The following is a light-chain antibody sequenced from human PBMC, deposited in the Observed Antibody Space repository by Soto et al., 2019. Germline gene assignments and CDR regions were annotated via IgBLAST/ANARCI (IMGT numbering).Light chain of an antibody. CDR1: QTVRNNY. CDR3: QQYNNWPPIT. CDR2: DAS. V-gene: IGKV3D-20*02. Sequence: EFVFTQSRRTLSFSPPEGGGLXWRASQTVRNNYLAWYQQKPGQAPRLLIYDASSRATGIPDRFSGGGSGTEFTLSISSLQSEDSAVYYCQQYNNWPPITFGQGTRLEI. J-gene: IGKJ5*01.